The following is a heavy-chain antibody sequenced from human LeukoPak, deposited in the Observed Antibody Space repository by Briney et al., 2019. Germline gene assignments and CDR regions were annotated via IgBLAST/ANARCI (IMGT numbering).Heavy chain of an antibody. V-gene: IGHV4-31*03. D-gene: IGHD5-12*01. J-gene: IGHJ6*03. CDR3: ARGEARGTYYYYYMDV. CDR1: GGSISSGGYY. CDR2: IYYSGST. Sequence: SETLSLTCTVSGGSISSGGYYWSWIRQHPGKGLERIGYIYYSGSTYYNPSLKSRVTISVDTSKNQFSLKLSSVTAADTAVYYCARGEARGTYYYYYMDVWGKGTTVTVSS.